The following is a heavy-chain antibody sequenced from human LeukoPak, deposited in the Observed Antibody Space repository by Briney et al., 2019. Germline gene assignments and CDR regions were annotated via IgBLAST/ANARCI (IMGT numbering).Heavy chain of an antibody. CDR2: ISFDGNDK. D-gene: IGHD5-12*01. CDR1: GFTFSNYG. J-gene: IGHJ4*02. CDR3: ARSGAYLRLSYFDY. V-gene: IGHV3-30*03. Sequence: GGSLRLSCAASGFTFSNYGMQWVRQAPGKGLEWVAVISFDGNDKHYADSVKGRFTISRDNSKNTLYLQMNSLRAEDTAVYYCARSGAYLRLSYFDYWGQGTLVTVSS.